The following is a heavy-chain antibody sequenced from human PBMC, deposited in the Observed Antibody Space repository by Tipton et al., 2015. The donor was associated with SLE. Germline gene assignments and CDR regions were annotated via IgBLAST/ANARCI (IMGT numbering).Heavy chain of an antibody. Sequence: QSGPEVREPGSSVKVSCKASGDTFNTYAFTWVRQAPGQGLEWMGAIIPIIGITKYAQGFQDRVTISPDESTNTAYMELTSLTSDDTAVYLCARGRDQLPTSDYWGQGTLVTVPS. CDR1: GDTFNTYA. CDR2: IIPIIGIT. J-gene: IGHJ4*02. D-gene: IGHD2-2*01. V-gene: IGHV1-69*01. CDR3: ARGRDQLPTSDY.